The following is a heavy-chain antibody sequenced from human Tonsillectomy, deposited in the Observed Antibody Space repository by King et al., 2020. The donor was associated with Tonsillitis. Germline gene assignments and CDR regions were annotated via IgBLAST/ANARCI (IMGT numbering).Heavy chain of an antibody. J-gene: IGHJ4*02. D-gene: IGHD3-22*01. CDR2: ISNDGSNK. V-gene: IGHV3-30*04. CDR1: GFTFRSYA. Sequence: VQLVESGGGVVQPGRSLRLSCVASGFTFRSYAMHWVRQAPGKGVEWVADISNDGSNKYYADIVKGRFTISRDNSKNTLYLQMNSLRAEDTAVFYCARSYYDMRGHLSYWGQGTLVTVSS. CDR3: ARSYYDMRGHLSY.